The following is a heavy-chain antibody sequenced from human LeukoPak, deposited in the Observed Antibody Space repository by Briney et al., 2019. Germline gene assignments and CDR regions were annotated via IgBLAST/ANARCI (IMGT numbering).Heavy chain of an antibody. D-gene: IGHD6-13*01. CDR1: GFTFSSYS. J-gene: IGHJ6*02. CDR2: ISSSSSYI. CDR3: ARDSVAAADPYYYYYYGMDV. Sequence: GGSLRLSCAASGFTFSSYSMNWVRQAPGKGLEWVSSISSSSSYIYYADSVKGRFTISRDDAKNSLYLQMNSLRAEDTAVYYCARDSVAAADPYYYYYYGMDVWGQGTTVTVSS. V-gene: IGHV3-21*01.